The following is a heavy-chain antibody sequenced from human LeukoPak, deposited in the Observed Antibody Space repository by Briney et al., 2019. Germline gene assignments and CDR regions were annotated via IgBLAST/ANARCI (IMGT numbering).Heavy chain of an antibody. CDR3: AKGSYYDSSGSFYFDY. CDR2: ISGSGDNT. Sequence: GGSLRLSCAASGFTFSSYAMSWVHQAPGKGLEWVSGISGSGDNTYYADSVKGRFTISRDNSKNTLYVQVNSLGTEDTAAYYCAKGSYYDSSGSFYFDYWGQGTLVTVSS. D-gene: IGHD3-22*01. J-gene: IGHJ4*02. V-gene: IGHV3-23*01. CDR1: GFTFSSYA.